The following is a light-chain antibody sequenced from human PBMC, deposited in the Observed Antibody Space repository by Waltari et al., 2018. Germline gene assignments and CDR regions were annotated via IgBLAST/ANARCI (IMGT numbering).Light chain of an antibody. V-gene: IGLV2-8*01. CDR2: EVN. J-gene: IGLJ1*01. Sequence: QSALSQPPSASGSPGPSVTISCTGSSSDVGAYAYVSWYQQRPGKAPKVLIYEVNKRPSGVPHRFSGSKSGATASLTVSWLQAEDEGDYYCASYAGGDTPYVFGTGTTVTV. CDR1: SSDVGAYAY. CDR3: ASYAGGDTPYV.